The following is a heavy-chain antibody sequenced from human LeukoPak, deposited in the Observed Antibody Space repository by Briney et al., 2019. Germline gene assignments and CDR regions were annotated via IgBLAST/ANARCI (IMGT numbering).Heavy chain of an antibody. J-gene: IGHJ2*01. CDR1: GGSISSYD. CDR3: ARGHPHYDFWSGYPPGWCFDL. V-gene: IGHV4-4*07. CDR2: IYTSGST. Sequence: SETLSLTCTVSGGSISSYDWSWIRQPAGKGLEWIGRIYTSGSTNYNPSLKSRVTMSVDTSKSQFSLKLSSVTAADTAVYYCARGHPHYDFWSGYPPGWCFDLWGRGTLVTVSS. D-gene: IGHD3-3*01.